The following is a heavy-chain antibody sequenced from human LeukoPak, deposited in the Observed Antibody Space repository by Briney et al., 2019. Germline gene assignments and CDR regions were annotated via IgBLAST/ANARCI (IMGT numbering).Heavy chain of an antibody. V-gene: IGHV1-8*03. CDR2: MNPNSGNT. D-gene: IGHD1-14*01. CDR1: GGTFNNYA. J-gene: IGHJ3*02. CDR3: ARDRGGAFDI. Sequence: EASVKVSCKASGGTFNNYAINWVRQATGQGLEWMGWMNPNSGNTGYAQKFQGRVTITRNTSISTAYMELSSLRSEDTAVYYCARDRGGAFDIWGQGTMVTVSS.